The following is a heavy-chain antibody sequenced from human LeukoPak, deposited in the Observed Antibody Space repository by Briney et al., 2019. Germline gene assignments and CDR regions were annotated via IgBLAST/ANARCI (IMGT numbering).Heavy chain of an antibody. V-gene: IGHV3-21*01. J-gene: IGHJ4*02. CDR2: ISSSSSYM. CDR1: GFTFNTYN. CDR3: ARASGGDRGYDLYYLDY. D-gene: IGHD5-12*01. Sequence: GGSLRLSCGVSGFTFNTYNMNWVRQAPGKGLEWVSTISSSSSYMYYADSVRGRFTISRDNAKSSLYLQMNSLRAEDTAVYYCARASGGDRGYDLYYLDYWGQGGLVTVSS.